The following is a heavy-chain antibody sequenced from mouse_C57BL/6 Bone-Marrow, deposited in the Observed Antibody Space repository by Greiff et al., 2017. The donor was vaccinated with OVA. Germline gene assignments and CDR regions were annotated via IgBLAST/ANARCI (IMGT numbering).Heavy chain of an antibody. CDR2: ISSGGSYT. D-gene: IGHD2-1*01. V-gene: IGHV5-6*01. CDR3: ASPLYYGNPWFAY. J-gene: IGHJ3*01. Sequence: EVKLVESGGDLVKPGGSLKLSCAASGFTFSSYGMSWVRQTPDKRLEWVATISSGGSYTYYPDSVKGRFTISRDNAKNTLYLQMSSLKSEDTAMYYCASPLYYGNPWFAYWGQGTLVTVSA. CDR1: GFTFSSYG.